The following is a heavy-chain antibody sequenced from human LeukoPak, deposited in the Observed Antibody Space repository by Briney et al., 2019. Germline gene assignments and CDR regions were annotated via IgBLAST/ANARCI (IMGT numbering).Heavy chain of an antibody. CDR1: GFTFSSYS. Sequence: GESLKISCAASGFTFSSYSMNWVRQAPGKGLEWVSSISSSSSYIYYADSVKGRFTISRDNAKNSLYLQMNSLRAEDTAVYYCARDLVVVAADYWGQGTLVTVSS. V-gene: IGHV3-21*01. D-gene: IGHD2-15*01. CDR3: ARDLVVVAADY. CDR2: ISSSSSYI. J-gene: IGHJ4*02.